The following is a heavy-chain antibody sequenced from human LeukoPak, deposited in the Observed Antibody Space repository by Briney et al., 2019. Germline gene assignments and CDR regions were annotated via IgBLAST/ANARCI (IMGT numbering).Heavy chain of an antibody. J-gene: IGHJ5*02. D-gene: IGHD3-3*01. CDR3: ARDTLRFLESIGGFDP. CDR1: GFTFSSYG. V-gene: IGHV3-30*03. CDR2: ISYDGSNK. Sequence: GRSLRLSCAASGFTFSSYGMHWVRQAPGKGLEWVAVISYDGSNKYYADSVKGRFTISRDNSKNTLYLQMNSLRAEDTAVYYCARDTLRFLESIGGFDPWGQGTLVTVSS.